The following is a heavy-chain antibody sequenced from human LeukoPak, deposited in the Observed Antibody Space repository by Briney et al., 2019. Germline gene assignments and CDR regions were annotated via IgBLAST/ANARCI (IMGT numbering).Heavy chain of an antibody. Sequence: PSETLSLTCTVSGGSISSGDYYWSWIRQPPGKGLEWIGYIYYSGSTYYNPSLKSRVTISVDTSMNQFSLKLSSVTAADTAVYYCARVTSGYSYEFDHWGQGTLVTVSS. D-gene: IGHD5-18*01. J-gene: IGHJ4*02. V-gene: IGHV4-30-4*08. CDR2: IYYSGST. CDR1: GGSISSGDYY. CDR3: ARVTSGYSYEFDH.